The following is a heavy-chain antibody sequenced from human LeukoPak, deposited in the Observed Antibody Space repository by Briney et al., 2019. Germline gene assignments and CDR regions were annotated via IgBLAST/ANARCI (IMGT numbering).Heavy chain of an antibody. CDR2: INHSGST. J-gene: IGHJ4*02. CDR3: ARGARGGVDGFGY. CDR1: GGSFSGYY. Sequence: SETLSLTWAVYGGSFSGYYWSWVRQPLGKGLEWIGEINHSGSTNYNPSLKSRVTISVDTSKNQFSLKLSSVTAADTAVYYCARGARGGVDGFGYWGQGTLVTVSS. D-gene: IGHD5-24*01. V-gene: IGHV4-34*01.